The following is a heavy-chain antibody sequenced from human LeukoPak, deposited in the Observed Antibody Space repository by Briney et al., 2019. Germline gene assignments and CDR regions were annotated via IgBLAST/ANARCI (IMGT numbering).Heavy chain of an antibody. J-gene: IGHJ4*02. CDR3: AKDSVVRGVISDY. V-gene: IGHV3-23*01. CDR2: ISGSGGST. CDR1: GFTFSSYA. Sequence: GGSLRLSCAASGFTFSSYAMSWVRQAPGKGLEWVSAISGSGGSTYYADSVKGRFTISRDNSKNTLYLQMNSLRAEDTAVHYCAKDSVVRGVISDYWGQGTLVTVSS. D-gene: IGHD3-10*01.